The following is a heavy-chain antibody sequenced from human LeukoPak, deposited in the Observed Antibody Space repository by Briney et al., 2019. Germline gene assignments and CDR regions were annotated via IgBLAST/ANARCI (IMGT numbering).Heavy chain of an antibody. Sequence: ASVKVSCKASGYTFTSYYMHWVRQAPGQGLEWMGIINPSGGSTSYAQKFQGRVTMTRDMSTSTVYMELSSLRSEDAAVYYCARVPHSGYYPLNYFDYWGQGTLVTVSS. CDR1: GYTFTSYY. D-gene: IGHD3-22*01. V-gene: IGHV1-46*01. CDR3: ARVPHSGYYPLNYFDY. J-gene: IGHJ4*02. CDR2: INPSGGST.